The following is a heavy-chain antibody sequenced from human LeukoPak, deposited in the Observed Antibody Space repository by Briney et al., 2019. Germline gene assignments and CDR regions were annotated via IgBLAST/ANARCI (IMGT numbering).Heavy chain of an antibody. D-gene: IGHD2-2*01. J-gene: IGHJ4*02. V-gene: IGHV1-69*13. CDR3: ARDPTYCSSTSCFTYFDY. Sequence: ASVKVSCKASGYTFTSYGISWVRQAPGQGLEWMGGTIPIFGTANYAQKFQGRVTITADESTSTAYMELSSLRSEDTAVYYCARDPTYCSSTSCFTYFDYWGQGTLVTVSS. CDR2: TIPIFGTA. CDR1: GYTFTSYG.